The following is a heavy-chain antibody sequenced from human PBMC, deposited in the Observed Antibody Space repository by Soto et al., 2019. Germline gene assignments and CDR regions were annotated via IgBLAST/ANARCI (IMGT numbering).Heavy chain of an antibody. CDR2: ITGSGRDT. V-gene: IGHV3-23*01. Sequence: PGGSLRLSCAASGFTFRNNVLSWVRQAPGKGLDWVSGITGSGRDTYYADSVKGRFTISRDNSKNMVFLQMNSLRAEDTALYCCAKNGLDNSTSVIDSWGPGTLVTVSS. J-gene: IGHJ4*02. CDR1: GFTFRNNV. CDR3: AKNGLDNSTSVIDS. D-gene: IGHD4-4*01.